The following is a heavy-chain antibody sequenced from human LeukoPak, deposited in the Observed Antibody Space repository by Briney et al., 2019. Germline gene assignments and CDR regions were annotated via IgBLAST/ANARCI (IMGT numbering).Heavy chain of an antibody. J-gene: IGHJ3*02. CDR1: GFTFDDYA. CDR2: ISWNSGSI. D-gene: IGHD2-15*01. Sequence: GGSLRLSCAASGFTFDDYAMHWVRQAPGKGLEWVSGISWNSGSIGYADSVKGRFTISRDNAKNSLYLQMNSLRAEDTAVYYCARISDAFDIWGQGTMVTVSS. V-gene: IGHV3-9*01. CDR3: ARISDAFDI.